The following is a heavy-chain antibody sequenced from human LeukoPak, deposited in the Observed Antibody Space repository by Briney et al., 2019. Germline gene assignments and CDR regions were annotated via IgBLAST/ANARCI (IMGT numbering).Heavy chain of an antibody. Sequence: GGSLRLSCAASGFTFSSYSMSWVRQASGKGLEWVSSISSSSSYIYYADSVKGRFTISRDNAKNSLYLQMNSLRAEDTAVYYCARQRIAVAGRGYYFDYWGQGTLVTVSS. D-gene: IGHD6-19*01. J-gene: IGHJ4*02. CDR3: ARQRIAVAGRGYYFDY. CDR1: GFTFSSYS. V-gene: IGHV3-21*01. CDR2: ISSSSSYI.